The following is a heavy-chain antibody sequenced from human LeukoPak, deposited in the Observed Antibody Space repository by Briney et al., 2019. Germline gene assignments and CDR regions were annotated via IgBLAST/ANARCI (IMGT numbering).Heavy chain of an antibody. CDR2: SDPEDGET. Sequence: ASVKVSCKVSGYTLTELSMHRVRQAPGKGLEWMGGSDPEDGETIYAQKFQGRVTMTEDTSTDTAYMELSSLRSEDTAVYYCATSIAADNWFDPWGQGTLVTVSS. CDR1: GYTLTELS. CDR3: ATSIAADNWFDP. D-gene: IGHD6-13*01. V-gene: IGHV1-24*01. J-gene: IGHJ5*02.